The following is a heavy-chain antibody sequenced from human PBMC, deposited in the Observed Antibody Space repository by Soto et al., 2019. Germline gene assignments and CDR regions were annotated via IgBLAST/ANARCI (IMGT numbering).Heavy chain of an antibody. Sequence: SETLSLTCAVSGGSISSGSYSWSWIRQPPXKGLEWIGYIYHSGSTYYNPSLKSRVTISVDRSKNQFSLKLSSVTAADTAVYYCARDHITMVRGVIMGGGMDVWGQGTTVTVSS. D-gene: IGHD3-10*01. CDR1: GGSISSGSYS. CDR2: IYHSGST. J-gene: IGHJ6*02. CDR3: ARDHITMVRGVIMGGGMDV. V-gene: IGHV4-30-2*01.